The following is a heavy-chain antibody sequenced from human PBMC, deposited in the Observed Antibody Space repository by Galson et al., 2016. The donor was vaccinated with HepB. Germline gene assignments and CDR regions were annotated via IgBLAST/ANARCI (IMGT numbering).Heavy chain of an antibody. V-gene: IGHV3-7*03. Sequence: SLRLSCAASGFTFSAYWMSWVRQAPGKGLEWVAIIKSDGSQKYYVDSVKGRFTISRDNAKNSLYLQMNSLRAEDTGVYYCVTSQGYWGQGTLVTVSS. CDR2: IKSDGSQK. J-gene: IGHJ4*02. CDR3: VTSQGY. CDR1: GFTFSAYW.